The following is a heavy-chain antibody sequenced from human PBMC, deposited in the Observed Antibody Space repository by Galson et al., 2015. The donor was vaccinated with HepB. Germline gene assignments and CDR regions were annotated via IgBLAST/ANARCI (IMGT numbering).Heavy chain of an antibody. Sequence: SLRLSCAVSGFTVSNNHMTWVRQAPGTGLEWVSVIYSGGGTYYADSVKGRFTISGDNSKNTLYLQMNSLRAEDTAVYYCAKVRYYYDSSGYYYVNYYGMDVWGQGTTVTVSS. J-gene: IGHJ6*02. CDR3: AKVRYYYDSSGYYYVNYYGMDV. CDR2: IYSGGGT. CDR1: GFTVSNNH. V-gene: IGHV3-66*01. D-gene: IGHD3-22*01.